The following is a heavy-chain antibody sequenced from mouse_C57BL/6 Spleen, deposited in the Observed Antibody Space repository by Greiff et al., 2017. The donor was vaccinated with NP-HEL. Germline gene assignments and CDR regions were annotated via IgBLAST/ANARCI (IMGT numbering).Heavy chain of an antibody. CDR1: GFTFSSYA. D-gene: IGHD2-1*01. V-gene: IGHV5-4*01. Sequence: EVNVVESGGGLVKPGGSLKLSCAASGFTFSSYAMSWVRQTPEKRLEWVATISDGGSYTYYPDNVKGRFTISRDNAKNNLYLQMSHLKSEDTAMYYCARDEGPYGSGGFAYWGQGTLVTVSA. CDR3: ARDEGPYGSGGFAY. CDR2: ISDGGSYT. J-gene: IGHJ3*01.